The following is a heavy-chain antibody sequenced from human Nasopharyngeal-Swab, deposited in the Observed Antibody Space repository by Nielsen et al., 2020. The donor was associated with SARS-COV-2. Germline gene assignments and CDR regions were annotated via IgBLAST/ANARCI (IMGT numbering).Heavy chain of an antibody. V-gene: IGHV3-23*01. CDR2: ISGSGGST. D-gene: IGHD3-22*01. Sequence: GGSLRLSCAASGFTFSSYAMSWVRQAPGKGLEWVSAISGSGGSTYYADSVKGRFTLSRDNSKNTLYLQMNSLRAEDTAVYYCAKEGGYYDLTTYFDYWGQGTLVTVSS. J-gene: IGHJ4*02. CDR1: GFTFSSYA. CDR3: AKEGGYYDLTTYFDY.